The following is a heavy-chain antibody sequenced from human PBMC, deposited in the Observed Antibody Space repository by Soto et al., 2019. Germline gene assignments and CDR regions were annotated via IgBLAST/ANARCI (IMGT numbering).Heavy chain of an antibody. V-gene: IGHV4-34*01. CDR1: GGSFSGYY. Sequence: QVQLQQWGAGLLKPSETLSLTCAVYGGSFSGYYWSWIRQPPGKGLEWIGEINHSGSTNYNPSLKSRVTISVDTSKNQFSLKLSSVTAADTAVYYCHYDYVWGSYPKTYYFDYWGQGTLVTVSS. D-gene: IGHD3-16*02. J-gene: IGHJ4*02. CDR3: HYDYVWGSYPKTYYFDY. CDR2: INHSGST.